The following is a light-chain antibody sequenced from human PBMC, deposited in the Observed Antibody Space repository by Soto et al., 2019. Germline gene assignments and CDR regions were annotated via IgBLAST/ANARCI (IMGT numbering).Light chain of an antibody. CDR2: GAS. CDR3: QQYNNWPIT. CDR1: QSVSSN. V-gene: IGKV3-15*01. Sequence: EIVMTQSPATLSVSPGERATLSCRASQSVSSNLAWYQQKPGQAPRLLIYGASTRATGIPARFSGSGSGTEFTLTISGLQSEDFAVFNGQQYNNWPITFGQGTRLEIK. J-gene: IGKJ5*01.